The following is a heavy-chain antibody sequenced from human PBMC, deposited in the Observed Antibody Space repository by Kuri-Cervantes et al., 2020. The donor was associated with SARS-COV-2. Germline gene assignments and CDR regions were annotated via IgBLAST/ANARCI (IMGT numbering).Heavy chain of an antibody. CDR1: GYTFTGYY. D-gene: IGHD6-6*01. Sequence: ASVKVSCKASGYTFTGYYMHWVRQAPGQGLEWMGWINPNSGNTGYAQKFQGRVTITRNTSISTAYMELSSLRSEDTAVYYCATYSSSDYYMDVWGKGTTVTVSS. CDR3: ATYSSSDYYMDV. CDR2: INPNSGNT. J-gene: IGHJ6*03. V-gene: IGHV1-8*03.